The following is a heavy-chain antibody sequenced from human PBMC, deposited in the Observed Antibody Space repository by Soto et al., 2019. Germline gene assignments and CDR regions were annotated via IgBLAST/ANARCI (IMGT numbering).Heavy chain of an antibody. CDR1: GFNFNVAW. D-gene: IGHD3-3*02. V-gene: IGHV3-15*01. CDR2: IKSKGGGETT. CDR3: TKVLALPPNDAFDS. J-gene: IGHJ3*02. Sequence: EGQLVESGGRLVEPGGSLRLSCAASGFNFNVAWMNWVRQAPGKGLEWLGRIKSKGGGETTEYVAFVKCRVTISRDDSKNTLNLQMNRLKSEATAVYYCTKVLALPPNDAFDSWGQGTMVTVSS.